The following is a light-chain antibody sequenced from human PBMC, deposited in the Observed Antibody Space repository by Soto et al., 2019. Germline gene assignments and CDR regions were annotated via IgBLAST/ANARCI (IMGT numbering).Light chain of an antibody. J-gene: IGLJ2*01. CDR1: GSDVGGYNY. CDR3: SSYAGSNNPVI. V-gene: IGLV2-8*01. CDR2: EVS. Sequence: QSVLTQPPSASGSPGQSVTISCTGTGSDVGGYNYVSWYQQHPGKAPKFLIFEVSRRPSGVPDRFSGSKSGNTASLTVSGLQADDEADYYCSSYAGSNNPVIFGGGTKLTVL.